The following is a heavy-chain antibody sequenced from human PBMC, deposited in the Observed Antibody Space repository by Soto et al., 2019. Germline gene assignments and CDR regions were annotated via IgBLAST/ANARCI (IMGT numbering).Heavy chain of an antibody. D-gene: IGHD3-3*01. CDR3: ARNYDFCSGYYLFDY. Sequence: EVQLVESGGGLVQPGGSLRLSCAASGFTFSSYSMNWVRQAPGKGLEWVSYISSSSSTIYYADSVKGRFTISRDNAKNSLYLQMNSLRDEDAAVYYCARNYDFCSGYYLFDYWGQGTLVTVSS. CDR1: GFTFSSYS. J-gene: IGHJ4*02. CDR2: ISSSSSTI. V-gene: IGHV3-48*02.